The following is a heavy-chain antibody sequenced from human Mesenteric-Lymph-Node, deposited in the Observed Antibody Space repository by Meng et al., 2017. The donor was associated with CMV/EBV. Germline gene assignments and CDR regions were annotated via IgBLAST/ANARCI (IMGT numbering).Heavy chain of an antibody. Sequence: GGSLRLSCAASGFTVSSNYMSWVRQAPGKGLEWVSVIYSGGSTYYADSVKGRFTISRDNSKNTLYLQMNSLRAEDTAVYYCARTLRFLEWYYDSWGQGTLVTVSS. CDR3: ARTLRFLEWYYDS. V-gene: IGHV3-66*01. CDR1: GFTVSSNY. J-gene: IGHJ4*02. CDR2: IYSGGST. D-gene: IGHD3-3*01.